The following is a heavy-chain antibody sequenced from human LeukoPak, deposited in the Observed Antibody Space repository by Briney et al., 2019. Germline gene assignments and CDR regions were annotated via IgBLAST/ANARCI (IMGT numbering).Heavy chain of an antibody. CDR3: AKVITMIVVVSAFDI. J-gene: IGHJ3*02. D-gene: IGHD3-22*01. V-gene: IGHV3-23*01. CDR1: GFTFSSYA. CDR2: ISGSGGST. Sequence: PGGPLRLSCAASGFTFSSYARSWVRQAPGKGLEWVSAISGSGGSTYYADSVKGRFTISRDNSKNTLYLQMNSLRAEDTAVYYCAKVITMIVVVSAFDIWGQGTMVTVSS.